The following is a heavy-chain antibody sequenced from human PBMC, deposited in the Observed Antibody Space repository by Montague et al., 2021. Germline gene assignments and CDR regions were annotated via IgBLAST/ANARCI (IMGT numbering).Heavy chain of an antibody. CDR1: RSLINSDYS. CDR2: VSHGGRT. V-gene: IGHV4-38-2*02. J-gene: IGHJ6*03. Sequence: SETLSLTCTVSRSLINSDYSWGWIRQPPGKGLEWMGSVSHGGRTYYNPSLKSRVTISVDTSNNHFSLKLSSVTAADTAMYYCARERDRYYYMDIWGKGTTITVSS. CDR3: ARERDRYYYMDI.